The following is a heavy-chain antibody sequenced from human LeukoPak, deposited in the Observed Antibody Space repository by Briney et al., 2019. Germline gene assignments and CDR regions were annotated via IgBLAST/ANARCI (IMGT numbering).Heavy chain of an antibody. CDR2: INPNSGGT. CDR3: ARDFSSWYFLDY. CDR1: GYTFTGYY. V-gene: IGHV1-2*02. Sequence: ASVKVSCKASGYTFTGYYMHWVRQAPGQGLEWMGWINPNSGGTNYAQKFQGRVTMTRDTSISTAYMELSRLRSDDTAVYYCARDFSSWYFLDYWGQGTLVTVSS. D-gene: IGHD6-13*01. J-gene: IGHJ4*02.